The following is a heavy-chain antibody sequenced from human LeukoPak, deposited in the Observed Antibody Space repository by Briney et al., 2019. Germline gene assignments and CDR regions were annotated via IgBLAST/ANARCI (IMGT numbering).Heavy chain of an antibody. V-gene: IGHV1-2*02. J-gene: IGHJ5*02. CDR1: GYTFTGYY. D-gene: IGHD2-2*01. CDR2: INPNSGGT. CDR3: ARDLGDIVVVPAAMKPRNWFDP. Sequence: ASVKVSCNASGYTFTGYYMHWVRQAPGQGLEWMGWINPNSGGTNYAQKFQGRVTMTRDTSISTAYMELSRLRSDDTAVYYCARDLGDIVVVPAAMKPRNWFDPWGQGTLVTVSS.